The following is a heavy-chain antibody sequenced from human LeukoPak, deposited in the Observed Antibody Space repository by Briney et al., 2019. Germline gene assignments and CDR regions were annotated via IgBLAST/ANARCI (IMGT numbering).Heavy chain of an antibody. Sequence: PSETLSLTCTVSGGSITSYYWSWIRQPAGKGLEWIGLIYTSGYTNYNPSLKSRVTMSVDTSKNQFSLKLSSVTAADTAVYYCARDSRYCSGGSCSSRYYYYYMDVWGKGTTVTISS. D-gene: IGHD2-15*01. J-gene: IGHJ6*03. V-gene: IGHV4-4*07. CDR2: IYTSGYT. CDR3: ARDSRYCSGGSCSSRYYYYYMDV. CDR1: GGSITSYY.